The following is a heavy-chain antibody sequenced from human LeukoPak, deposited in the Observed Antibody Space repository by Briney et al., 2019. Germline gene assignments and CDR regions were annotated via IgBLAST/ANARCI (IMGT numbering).Heavy chain of an antibody. J-gene: IGHJ4*02. V-gene: IGHV4-39*07. CDR2: IYYSGKT. CDR1: GGSISSYY. CDR3: ASSGVVVAATDY. D-gene: IGHD2-15*01. Sequence: SETLSLTCTVSGGSISSYYWGWIRQSPGKGLEWIGSIYYSGKTYYNPSLKSRVTISVDTSRNQVSLKLSSVTAADTAVYYCASSGVVVAATDYWGQGTLVTVSS.